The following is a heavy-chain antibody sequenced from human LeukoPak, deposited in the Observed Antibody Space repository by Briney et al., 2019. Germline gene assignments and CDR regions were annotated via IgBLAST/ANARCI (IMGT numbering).Heavy chain of an antibody. CDR1: GGSISGGGYS. J-gene: IGHJ5*02. V-gene: IGHV4-61*08. CDR2: IYYSGNSGTT. CDR3: ATRYYDFWSGYRWWFDP. D-gene: IGHD3-3*01. Sequence: SETLSLTCTVSGGSISGGGYSWSWVRQPPGKGLEWIGYIYYSGNSGTTHYNPSLKSRVTISVDTSKNQFSLKLSSVTAADTAVYYCATRYYDFWSGYRWWFDPWGQGTLVTVSS.